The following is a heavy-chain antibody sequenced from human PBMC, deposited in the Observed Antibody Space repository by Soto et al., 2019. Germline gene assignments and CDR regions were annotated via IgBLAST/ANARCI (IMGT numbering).Heavy chain of an antibody. V-gene: IGHV4-59*01. CDR3: ARGYSSSGEDWFDP. J-gene: IGHJ5*02. CDR1: GGSISSYY. CDR2: IYYSGST. Sequence: SETLSLTCIVSGGSISSYYWSWIRQPPGKGLEWIGYIYYSGSTNYNPSLKSRVTISVDTSKNQFSLKLSSVTAADTAVYYCARGYSSSGEDWFDPWGQGTLVXV. D-gene: IGHD6-13*01.